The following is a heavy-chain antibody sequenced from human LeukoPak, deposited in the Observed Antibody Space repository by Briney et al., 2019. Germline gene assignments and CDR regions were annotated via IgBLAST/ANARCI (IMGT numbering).Heavy chain of an antibody. CDR1: GYSISSGYY. V-gene: IGHV4-38-2*02. D-gene: IGHD3-3*01. CDR3: ARVRGYLTYYDFWSGYYRVGWFDP. CDR2: INHSGST. Sequence: KASETLSLTCTVSGYSISSGYYWGWIRQPPGKGLEWIGEINHSGSTNYNPSLKSRVTISVDTSKNQFSLKLSSVTAADTAVYYCARVRGYLTYYDFWSGYYRVGWFDPWGQGTLVTVSS. J-gene: IGHJ5*02.